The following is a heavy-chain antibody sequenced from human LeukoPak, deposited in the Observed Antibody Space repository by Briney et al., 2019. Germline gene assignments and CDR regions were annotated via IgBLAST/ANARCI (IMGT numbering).Heavy chain of an antibody. CDR2: IVVGSGNT. Sequence: VASVKVSCKASGFTFTSSAVQWVRQARGQRLEWIGWIVVGSGNTNYAQKFQERVTITRDMSTSTAYMELSSLRSEDTAVYYCAKDGRYCSSNTCYQYFDSWGQGALVTVSS. CDR3: AKDGRYCSSNTCYQYFDS. D-gene: IGHD2-2*01. J-gene: IGHJ4*02. CDR1: GFTFTSSA. V-gene: IGHV1-58*01.